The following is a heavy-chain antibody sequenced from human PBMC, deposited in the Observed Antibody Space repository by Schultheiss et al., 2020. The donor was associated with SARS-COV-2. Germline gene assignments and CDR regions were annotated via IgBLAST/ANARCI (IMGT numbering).Heavy chain of an antibody. CDR3: AKDGELRYFDWLLNAFDI. V-gene: IGHV3-23*01. CDR2: ISGSGGST. D-gene: IGHD3-9*01. J-gene: IGHJ3*02. Sequence: GGSLRLSCAASGFTFSSYAMSWVRQAPGKGLEWVSAISGSGGSTYYADSVKGRFTISRDNSKNTLYLQMNSLRAEDTAVYYCAKDGELRYFDWLLNAFDIWGQGTMVTVSS. CDR1: GFTFSSYA.